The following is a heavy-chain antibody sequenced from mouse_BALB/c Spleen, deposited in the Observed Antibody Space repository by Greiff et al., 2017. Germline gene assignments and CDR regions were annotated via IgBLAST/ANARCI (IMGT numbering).Heavy chain of an antibody. CDR2: INSNGGST. Sequence: EVQLVESGGGLVQPGGSLKLSCAASGFTFSSYGMSWVRQTPDKRLELVATINSNGGSTYYPDSVKGRFTISRDNAKNTLYLQMSSLKSEDTAMYYCARDGGWLYFDVWGAGTTVTVSS. V-gene: IGHV5-6-3*01. J-gene: IGHJ1*01. CDR3: ARDGGWLYFDV. D-gene: IGHD2-3*01. CDR1: GFTFSSYG.